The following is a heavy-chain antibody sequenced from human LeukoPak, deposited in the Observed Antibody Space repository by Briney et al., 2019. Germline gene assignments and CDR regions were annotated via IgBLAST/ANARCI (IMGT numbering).Heavy chain of an antibody. Sequence: ASVKVSCKASGYTFTGYYMHWVRQAPGQGLEWMGWINPNSGGTNYAQKFRGRVTMTRDTSISTAYMELSRLRSDDTAVYYCATYDFWSGLFDYWGQGTLVTVSS. V-gene: IGHV1-2*02. J-gene: IGHJ4*02. CDR2: INPNSGGT. CDR1: GYTFTGYY. CDR3: ATYDFWSGLFDY. D-gene: IGHD3-3*01.